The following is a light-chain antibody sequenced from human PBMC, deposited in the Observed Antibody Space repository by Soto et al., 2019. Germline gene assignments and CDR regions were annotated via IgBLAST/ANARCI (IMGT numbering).Light chain of an antibody. CDR1: QGVGNA. Sequence: AIQMTQSPSSLSASVGDRVTVTCRASQGVGNALGCYQHKPGKAPKLLIFAASTLQTGVPSRFSGSGSGTDFTLTISGLQAEDSATYYCLQDYDYPWTFGQGTKVEVK. CDR3: LQDYDYPWT. V-gene: IGKV1-6*01. CDR2: AAS. J-gene: IGKJ1*01.